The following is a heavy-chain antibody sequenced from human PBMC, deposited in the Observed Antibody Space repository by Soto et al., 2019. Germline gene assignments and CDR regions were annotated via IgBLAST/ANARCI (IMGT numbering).Heavy chain of an antibody. V-gene: IGHV3-53*01. Sequence: GGSLRLSCAVSGFNFDNSYMSWVRQAPGKGLEWVSILYSGGQTYYTESVRGRFTISRDISKNTLDLQMNRLTADDTAVYYCSKNNVAPAFVGFEYWRRGSPVSASS. D-gene: IGHD2-2*01. CDR2: LYSGGQT. CDR3: SKNNVAPAFVGFEY. CDR1: GFNFDNSY. J-gene: IGHJ4*02.